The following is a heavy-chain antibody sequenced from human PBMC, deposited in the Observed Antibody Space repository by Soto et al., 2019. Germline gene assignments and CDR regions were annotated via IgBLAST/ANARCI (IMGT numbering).Heavy chain of an antibody. Sequence: ASVKVSCKASGYTFTSYDIYWVRQATGQGLEWMGWMNPNTGNSAYAQKFQGRVTVTSDTSINTVHMELSSLRSEDTAVYYCARRAETNGWNGFGADKYYFDFWGQGTLVTVS. CDR1: GYTFTSYD. CDR3: ARRAETNGWNGFGADKYYFDF. V-gene: IGHV1-8*01. J-gene: IGHJ4*02. D-gene: IGHD1-1*01. CDR2: MNPNTGNS.